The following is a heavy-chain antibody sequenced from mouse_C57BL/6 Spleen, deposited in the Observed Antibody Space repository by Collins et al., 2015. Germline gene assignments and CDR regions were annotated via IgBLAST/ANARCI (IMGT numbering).Heavy chain of an antibody. CDR2: FHPYNDDT. Sequence: QVHLQQSGAEVVKPGASVKMSCKASGYTFTTYPIEWMKQIHGKSLEWIGSFHPYNDDTNYNENFKARATLTVEKSSSTVYLELSRLTSDDSALYFCARGSNYDFAMDYWGQGTSVTVSS. J-gene: IGHJ4*01. CDR3: ARGSNYDFAMDY. V-gene: IGHV1-47*01. D-gene: IGHD2-5*01. CDR1: GYTFTTYP.